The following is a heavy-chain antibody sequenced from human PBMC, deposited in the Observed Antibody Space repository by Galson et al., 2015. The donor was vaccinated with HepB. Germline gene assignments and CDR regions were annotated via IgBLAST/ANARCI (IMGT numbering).Heavy chain of an antibody. CDR2: IWYDGNKK. CDR1: GFTYSSYG. D-gene: IGHD1-26*01. J-gene: IGHJ4*02. CDR3: ARSGSYWDYFDY. Sequence: SLRLSCAASGFTYSSYGMHWVRQAPGKGLEWVAVIWYDGNKKYYADSVKGRFTISRDNSKNTPYLQMNSLRADDTAVYYCARSGSYWDYFDYWGQGSLVTVSS. V-gene: IGHV3-33*01.